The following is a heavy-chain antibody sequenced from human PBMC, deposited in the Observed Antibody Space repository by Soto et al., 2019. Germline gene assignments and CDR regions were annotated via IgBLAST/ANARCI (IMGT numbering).Heavy chain of an antibody. CDR2: INSDGSST. Sequence: GGSLRLSCAVSGFTFSSHWMHWVRQAPGKGLVWVSRINSDGSSTNYADSVKGRFTISRDNAKNTLYLQMNSLGADDTAVYYCARDSSPYYDFWSGFYTYFDYWGQGTLVTVSS. D-gene: IGHD3-3*01. CDR1: GFTFSSHW. CDR3: ARDSSPYYDFWSGFYTYFDY. J-gene: IGHJ4*02. V-gene: IGHV3-74*01.